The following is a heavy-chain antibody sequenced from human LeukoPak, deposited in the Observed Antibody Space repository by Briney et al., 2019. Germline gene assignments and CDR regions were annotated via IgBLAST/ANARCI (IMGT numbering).Heavy chain of an antibody. Sequence: SETLSLTCTVSGGSISSYYWSWIRQPPGKGLEWIGYIYYSGSTDYNPSLKSRVTISADTSKNQFSLKLSSVTAADTAVYYCARQHSGNYYYFDYWGQGTLVTVSS. CDR1: GGSISSYY. J-gene: IGHJ4*02. V-gene: IGHV4-59*08. CDR2: IYYSGST. D-gene: IGHD3-22*01. CDR3: ARQHSGNYYYFDY.